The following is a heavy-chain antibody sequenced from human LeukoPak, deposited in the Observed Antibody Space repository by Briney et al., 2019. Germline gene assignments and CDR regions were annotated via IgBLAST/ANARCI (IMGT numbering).Heavy chain of an antibody. J-gene: IGHJ5*02. Sequence: SETLSLTCTVSGGSISSSSYYWGWIRQPPGKGLEWIGSIYYSGSTYYNPSLKSRVTISVDTSKNQFSPKLSSVTAADTAVYYCARGGPVTFGGNWFDPWGQGTLVTVSS. CDR3: ARGGPVTFGGNWFDP. V-gene: IGHV4-39*07. CDR1: GGSISSSSYY. D-gene: IGHD3-16*01. CDR2: IYYSGST.